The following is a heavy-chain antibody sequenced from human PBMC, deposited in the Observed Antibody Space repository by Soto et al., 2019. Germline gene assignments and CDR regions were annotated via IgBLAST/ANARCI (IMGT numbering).Heavy chain of an antibody. J-gene: IGHJ4*02. CDR2: IILAFGTP. CDR3: ARGPDYEGYFDY. V-gene: IGHV1-69*12. Sequence: QVRLVQSGAEVKKPGSSVKVSCKASGGTFSNYAIAWLRQAPGQGLEWMGGIILAFGTPNYAQKFQGRVTITADESLTTAYMEMSGLTSEDTAVYYCARGPDYEGYFDYWGRGTLVTVSS. CDR1: GGTFSNYA. D-gene: IGHD4-17*01.